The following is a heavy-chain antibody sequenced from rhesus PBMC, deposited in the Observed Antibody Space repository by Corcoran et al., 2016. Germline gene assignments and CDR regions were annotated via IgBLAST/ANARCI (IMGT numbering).Heavy chain of an antibody. CDR3: AKSTWITLPLDY. D-gene: IGHD3-16*01. Sequence: EVHLVESGGGLATPGASRRLSCAASGFTFGSGWVHWVRQVPGKGLEWVSAINSGGGSKYYADSVKGRFTISRDNSKNTLSLQMNSLRAEDTAVYYCAKSTWITLPLDYWGQGVLVTVSS. J-gene: IGHJ4*01. CDR2: INSGGGSK. CDR1: GFTFGSGW. V-gene: IGHV3S42*01.